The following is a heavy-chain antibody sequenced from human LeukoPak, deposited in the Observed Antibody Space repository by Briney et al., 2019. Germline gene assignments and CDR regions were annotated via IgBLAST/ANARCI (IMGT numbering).Heavy chain of an antibody. D-gene: IGHD6-19*01. Sequence: SSETLSLTCNVSGVSISSSSYYWGWIRQPPGKGLEWIGSIYYSGRTYYNPSLKSRVSTSVDTSKNQFSLNLKSVTAADTAVYYCVREKGISVSGTHDLYLYYYYMDVWGEGTTVTISS. CDR2: IYYSGRT. CDR3: VREKGISVSGTHDLYLYYYYMDV. V-gene: IGHV4-39*07. CDR1: GVSISSSSYY. J-gene: IGHJ6*03.